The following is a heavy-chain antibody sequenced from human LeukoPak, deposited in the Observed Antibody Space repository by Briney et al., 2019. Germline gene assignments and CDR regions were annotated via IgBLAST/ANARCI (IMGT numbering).Heavy chain of an antibody. V-gene: IGHV3-48*04. D-gene: IGHD1-26*01. CDR3: ARDIAYSGSYYVDY. CDR2: ISSSSTI. CDR1: GFTFSSYS. J-gene: IGHJ4*02. Sequence: PGGSLRLSCAASGFTFSSYSMNWVRQAPGKGLEWVSYISSSSTIYYADSVKGRFTISRDNAKNSLYLQMNSLRAADTAVYYCARDIAYSGSYYVDYWGQGTLVTVSS.